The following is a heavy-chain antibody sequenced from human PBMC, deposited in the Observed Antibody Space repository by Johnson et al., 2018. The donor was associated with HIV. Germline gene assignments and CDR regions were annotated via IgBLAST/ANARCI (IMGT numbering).Heavy chain of an antibody. CDR2: ISSGGDT. CDR1: GFTVSSYY. J-gene: IGHJ3*02. Sequence: VQLVESGGGLVQPGGSLRLSCAASGFTVSSYYMSWVRQAPGKGLEWVSVISSGGDTYYADSVRGRFTISRDNSKNTLYLQMNSLRAEDTAVYYCARACRDGYTCDAFDIWGQGKMVTVSS. D-gene: IGHD5-24*01. V-gene: IGHV3-66*01. CDR3: ARACRDGYTCDAFDI.